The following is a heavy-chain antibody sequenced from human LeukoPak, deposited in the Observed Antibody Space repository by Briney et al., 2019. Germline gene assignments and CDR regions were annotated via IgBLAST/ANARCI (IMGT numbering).Heavy chain of an antibody. CDR3: ARELGPRYYYGSGKNAFNI. J-gene: IGHJ3*02. D-gene: IGHD3-10*01. CDR1: GGSISSSSYY. V-gene: IGHV4-39*07. Sequence: SETLSLTCTVSGGSISSSSYYWGWIRQPPGKGLEWIGSIYYTGSTYYNPSLKSRVTISVDTSKNQFSLKLSSVTAADTAVYYCARELGPRYYYGSGKNAFNIWGQGTMVTVSS. CDR2: IYYTGST.